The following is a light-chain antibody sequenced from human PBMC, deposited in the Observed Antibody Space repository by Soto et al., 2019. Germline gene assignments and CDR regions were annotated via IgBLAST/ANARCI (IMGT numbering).Light chain of an antibody. V-gene: IGKV3-20*01. CDR3: HQYGSSPQS. Sequence: EIVLTQSPGTLSLSPGERATLSCRASQSVTSNYLAWYKQKPGQAPRLLIYGASSRAPGIPDRFSGSGSGTDITLTISILEPADFAVYYCHQYGSSPQSFGKGTKVEIK. CDR1: QSVTSNY. CDR2: GAS. J-gene: IGKJ1*01.